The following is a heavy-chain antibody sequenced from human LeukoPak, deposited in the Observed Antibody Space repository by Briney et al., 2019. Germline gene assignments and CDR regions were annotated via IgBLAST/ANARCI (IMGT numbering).Heavy chain of an antibody. CDR1: GGSISSSSYY. CDR3: AGRLDYYDTSCYYYHNWFDS. Sequence: SETLSLTCTVSGGSISSSSYYWGWIRQPPGKGLEWLGSIYYSGSTYYNPSLKSRVTISVDTSKNQCSLKLSSVTTAETIVYERAGRLDYYDTSCYYYHNWFDSGGQGTLVTVSS. V-gene: IGHV4-39*01. D-gene: IGHD3-22*01. J-gene: IGHJ5*01. CDR2: IYYSGST.